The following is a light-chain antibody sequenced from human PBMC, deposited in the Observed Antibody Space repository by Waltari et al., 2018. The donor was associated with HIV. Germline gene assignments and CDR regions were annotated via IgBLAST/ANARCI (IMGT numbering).Light chain of an antibody. Sequence: HSALTQPASVSASPGQSITISCTGTSSSFGISNYVSWYQQHPGNVPKVIIYEVISRPSGGYDRFSGTKSGNTASLTISGLQPEDEADYYCTSYTSNDTLLFGGGTKVTVL. CDR2: EVI. CDR1: SSSFGISNY. J-gene: IGLJ2*01. V-gene: IGLV2-14*01. CDR3: TSYTSNDTLL.